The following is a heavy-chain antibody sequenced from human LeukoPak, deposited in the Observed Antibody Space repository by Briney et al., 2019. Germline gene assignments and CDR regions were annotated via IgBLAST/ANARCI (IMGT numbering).Heavy chain of an antibody. D-gene: IGHD3-22*01. CDR1: GGSITGYY. CDR2: VYSSGVG. V-gene: IGHV4-4*07. CDR3: AREEFLHEIDSSGYFVY. Sequence: SETLSLTCTVSGGSITGYYWNWIRQPAGQGLEWLGRVYSSGVGNYNPSLTSRVTMSVDTSKNQFSLKLTSLTAADTAVYYCAREEFLHEIDSSGYFVYWGQGTLVTVSS. J-gene: IGHJ4*02.